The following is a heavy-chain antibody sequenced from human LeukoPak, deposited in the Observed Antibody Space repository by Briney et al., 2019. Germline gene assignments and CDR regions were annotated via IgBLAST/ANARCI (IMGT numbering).Heavy chain of an antibody. CDR1: GGSFSGYY. CDR2: INHSGST. D-gene: IGHD3-3*01. Sequence: PSETLSLTCAVYGGSFSGYYWSWIRQPPGKGLEWIGEINHSGSTNYNPSLKSRVTISVDTSKIQFSLKLSSVTAADTAVYYCARGAVLRFLEWLLPDYYYYYMDVWGKGTTVTVSS. V-gene: IGHV4-34*01. J-gene: IGHJ6*03. CDR3: ARGAVLRFLEWLLPDYYYYYMDV.